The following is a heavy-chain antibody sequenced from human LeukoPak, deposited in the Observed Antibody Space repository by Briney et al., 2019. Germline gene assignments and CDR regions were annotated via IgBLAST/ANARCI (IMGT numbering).Heavy chain of an antibody. CDR2: VYSENT. Sequence: ETLSLTCTVFGDSISSSSFFWGWIRQPPGKGLEWIGAVYSENTYYNPSLKSRVSISVDTSKNQLSLTMSSVTAADTAVYFCARGLEVRARVGYHYYMDVWGKGTTVTVSS. CDR1: GDSISSSSFF. V-gene: IGHV4-39*07. CDR3: ARGLEVRARVGYHYYMDV. D-gene: IGHD1-26*01. J-gene: IGHJ6*03.